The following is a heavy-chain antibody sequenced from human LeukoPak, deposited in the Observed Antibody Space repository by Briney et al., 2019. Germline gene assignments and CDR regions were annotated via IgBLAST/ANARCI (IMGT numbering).Heavy chain of an antibody. CDR2: ISWNSGYI. CDR3: AKVRGTYSSGYFFDY. V-gene: IGHV3-9*01. CDR1: GFTFDNYA. Sequence: GRSLRLSCAASGFTFDNYAMHWVRQAPGKGLEWLSIISWNSGYIGYADSVKGRFTISRDNAKKSRDLQMNSLRAEDTAFYYCAKVRGTYSSGYFFDYWGQGTLVTVSS. J-gene: IGHJ4*02. D-gene: IGHD6-19*01.